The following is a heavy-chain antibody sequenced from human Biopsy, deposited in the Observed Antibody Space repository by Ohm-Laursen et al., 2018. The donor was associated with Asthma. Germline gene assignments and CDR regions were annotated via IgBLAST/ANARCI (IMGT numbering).Heavy chain of an antibody. J-gene: IGHJ4*02. V-gene: IGHV3-23*01. D-gene: IGHD5-12*01. Sequence: SLRLSCAASGFPFSTYAMSWARQAPGKGLEWVSSILGNGVTTYYVDSVKGRFTISRDNSKNTLYLQMNSLRTEDTAVYYCAKRRGYSGHDNDYWGQGTLVSVSS. CDR1: GFPFSTYA. CDR3: AKRRGYSGHDNDY. CDR2: ILGNGVTT.